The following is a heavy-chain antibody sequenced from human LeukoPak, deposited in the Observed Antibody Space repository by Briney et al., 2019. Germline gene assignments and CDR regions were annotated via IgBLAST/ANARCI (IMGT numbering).Heavy chain of an antibody. D-gene: IGHD6-19*01. V-gene: IGHV3-53*01. J-gene: IGHJ5*02. CDR1: GFTFDSYG. CDR3: ARCGYSSGWYGPPNWFDP. CDR2: IYSGGST. Sequence: QPGGSLRLSCAASGFTFDSYGMTWVRQAPGKGLEWVSVIYSGGSTYYADSVKGRFTISRDNSKNTLYLQMNSLRAEDTAVYYCARCGYSSGWYGPPNWFDPWGQGTLVTVSS.